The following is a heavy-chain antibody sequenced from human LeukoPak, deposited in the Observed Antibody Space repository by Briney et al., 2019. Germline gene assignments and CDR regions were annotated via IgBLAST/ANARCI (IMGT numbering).Heavy chain of an antibody. Sequence: GGSLRLSCGASGFIFSSYGMHWVRQAPGKGLEWVAFIRYDGTNKDYADSVKGRFTMSRDNSKNTLYLQMNSLRAEDTAVYYCARGDSGNDFWSGYHFDYWGQGTLVTVSS. CDR1: GFIFSSYG. CDR3: ARGDSGNDFWSGYHFDY. J-gene: IGHJ4*02. CDR2: IRYDGTNK. D-gene: IGHD3-3*01. V-gene: IGHV3-30*02.